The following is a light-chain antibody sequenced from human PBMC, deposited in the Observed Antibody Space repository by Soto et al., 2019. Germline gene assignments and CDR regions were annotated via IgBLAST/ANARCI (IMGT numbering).Light chain of an antibody. J-gene: IGKJ1*01. CDR2: WAS. CDR1: QSVLSSSNNSNY. CDR3: QHYYSIPWT. Sequence: DIVMTQSPDSLAVSLGERATINCKSSQSVLSSSNNSNYFAWYQQKSGQPPKLLIYWASTRESGVPDRFSGSGSGTDFTLTISSLQAEDVAAYYCQHYYSIPWTFGQGTRVEIK. V-gene: IGKV4-1*01.